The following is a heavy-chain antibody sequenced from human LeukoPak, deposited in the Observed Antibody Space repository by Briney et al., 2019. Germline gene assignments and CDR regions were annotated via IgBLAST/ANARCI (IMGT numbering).Heavy chain of an antibody. CDR2: IKEDGREG. V-gene: IGHV3-7*04. CDR3: AGGDGCSSTSCYHIDF. J-gene: IGHJ4*02. D-gene: IGHD2-2*01. CDR1: GFTFSRYL. Sequence: GGSLRLSCAASGFTFSRYLMSWLPPAPGKGLEWVANIKEDGREGYYGGSVKGRFAISRDNAQNSLYLRMNSLRAEDTAVYYCAGGDGCSSTSCYHIDFWGQGTLVTVSS.